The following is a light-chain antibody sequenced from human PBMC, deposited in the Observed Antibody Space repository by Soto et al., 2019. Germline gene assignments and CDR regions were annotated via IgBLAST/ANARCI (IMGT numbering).Light chain of an antibody. CDR2: AAS. Sequence: DIQMTQSPSSLSASVEDRVTSTCRASDNINTDLNWFQQKPGTAPKLLIFAASGLQSWVPSRFSGSGSGTEFTLTISSLQPDDIATYFCQQSYSLPYTFGQGTKLEIK. J-gene: IGKJ2*01. CDR1: DNINTD. V-gene: IGKV1-39*01. CDR3: QQSYSLPYT.